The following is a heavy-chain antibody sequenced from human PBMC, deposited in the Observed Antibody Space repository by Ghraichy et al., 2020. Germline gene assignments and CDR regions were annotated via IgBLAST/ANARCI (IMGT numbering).Heavy chain of an antibody. Sequence: GGSLRLSCAASGFTFSSYAMSWVRQAPGKGLEWVSAISGSGGSTYYADSVKGRFTISRDNSKNTLYLQMNNLRAEATAVYYCAKPLPYCSSTGCYTMAYYYGMDVWGQGTTVTLSS. D-gene: IGHD2-2*02. CDR1: GFTFSSYA. CDR2: ISGSGGST. J-gene: IGHJ6*02. V-gene: IGHV3-23*01. CDR3: AKPLPYCSSTGCYTMAYYYGMDV.